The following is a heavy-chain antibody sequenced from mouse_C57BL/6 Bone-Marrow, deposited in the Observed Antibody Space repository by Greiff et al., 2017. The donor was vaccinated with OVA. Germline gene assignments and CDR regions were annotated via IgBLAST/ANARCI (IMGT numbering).Heavy chain of an antibody. CDR1: GFSFNTYA. V-gene: IGHV10-1*01. CDR2: IRSKSNNYAT. Sequence: DVQLQESGGGLVQPKGSLKLSCAASGFSFNTYAMNWVRQAPGQGLEWVARIRSKSNNYATYYADSVKDRFTISRDESESMLYLQMNNLKTEDTAMYYCVRHEALLSWLAYWGQGTLVTVSA. D-gene: IGHD6-2*01. J-gene: IGHJ3*01. CDR3: VRHEALLSWLAY.